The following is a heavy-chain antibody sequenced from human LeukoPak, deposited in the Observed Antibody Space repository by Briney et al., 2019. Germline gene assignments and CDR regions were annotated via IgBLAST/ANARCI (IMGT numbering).Heavy chain of an antibody. V-gene: IGHV4-59*08. D-gene: IGHD4-17*01. CDR3: ARTVTTLYWYFDL. CDR2: IYYSGST. CDR1: GGSITSYY. J-gene: IGHJ2*01. Sequence: PSETLSLTCTVSGGSITSYYWNWIRQPPGKGLEWIGNIYYSGSTYYNPSLKSRVTISVDTSKNQFSLKLGSVTAADTAVYYCARTVTTLYWYFDLWGRGTLVTVSS.